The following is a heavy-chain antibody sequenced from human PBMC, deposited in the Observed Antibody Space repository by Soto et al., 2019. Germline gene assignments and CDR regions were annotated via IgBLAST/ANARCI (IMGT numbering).Heavy chain of an antibody. CDR2: IIPIFGTT. CDR3: ARTYYQWEALHYFDF. Sequence: QVQLVQSGAEVQKPGSSVKVSCTASGGTFSHYGFTWVRQAPGQGFQWMGGIIPIFGTTHYEQNFQGRLSITADESTSTVYMELSSLRSDDTAIYFCARTYYQWEALHYFDFWGQGTLVTVSS. D-gene: IGHD1-26*01. CDR1: GGTFSHYG. J-gene: IGHJ4*02. V-gene: IGHV1-69*01.